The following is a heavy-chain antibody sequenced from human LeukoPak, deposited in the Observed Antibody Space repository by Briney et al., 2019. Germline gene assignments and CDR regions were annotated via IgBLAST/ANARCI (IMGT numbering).Heavy chain of an antibody. D-gene: IGHD2-2*01. Sequence: SAKVSCKASGGTFSSYAISWVRQAPGQGLEWMGGIIPIFGTANYAQKFQGRVTITADKSTSTAYMELSSLRSEDTAVYYCARAAGYCSSTSCYGGDAFDIWGQGTMVTVSS. J-gene: IGHJ3*02. CDR1: GGTFSSYA. CDR2: IIPIFGTA. V-gene: IGHV1-69*06. CDR3: ARAAGYCSSTSCYGGDAFDI.